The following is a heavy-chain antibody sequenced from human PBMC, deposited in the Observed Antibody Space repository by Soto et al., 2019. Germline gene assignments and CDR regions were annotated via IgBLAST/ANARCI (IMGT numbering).Heavy chain of an antibody. CDR1: GFTFTSSA. D-gene: IGHD3-10*01. V-gene: IGHV1-58*01. CDR2: IVVGSGNT. Sequence: QMQLVQSGPEVKKPGTSVKVSCKASGFTFTSSAVQWVRQARGQRLEWIGWIVVGSGNTNYAQKFQERVTITRDMSTSTAYMELSSLRSEDTGVYYCAAEADRGDYYYYYGMDVWGQGTTVTVSS. CDR3: AAEADRGDYYYYYGMDV. J-gene: IGHJ6*02.